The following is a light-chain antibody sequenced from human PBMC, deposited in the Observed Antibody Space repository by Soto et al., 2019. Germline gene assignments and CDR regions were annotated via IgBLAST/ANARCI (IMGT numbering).Light chain of an antibody. J-gene: IGKJ5*01. Sequence: EIVLTQSPGTLSLSPGERATLSCRASQSVSSGYLAWYQQKPGQAPRLLIYGASSRATGIPDRLSGSGSGTDFTLTISRLEPEDFAVYYCQQYGSSPRITFGQGTRLEIK. V-gene: IGKV3-20*01. CDR3: QQYGSSPRIT. CDR1: QSVSSGY. CDR2: GAS.